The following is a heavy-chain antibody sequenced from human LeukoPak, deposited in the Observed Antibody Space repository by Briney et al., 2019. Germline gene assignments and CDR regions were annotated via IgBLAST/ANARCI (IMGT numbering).Heavy chain of an antibody. J-gene: IGHJ3*02. CDR3: ARCYSSSPRDAFDI. D-gene: IGHD6-6*01. V-gene: IGHV3-48*01. CDR2: ISSSSSII. CDR1: GFTFSSYS. Sequence: PGGSLRLSCADSGFTFSSYSMNWVRQAPGKGLEWVSYISSSSSIIYYADSVKGRFTISPDKSISTAYLQWSSLKASDTAMYYCARCYSSSPRDAFDIWGQGTMVTVSS.